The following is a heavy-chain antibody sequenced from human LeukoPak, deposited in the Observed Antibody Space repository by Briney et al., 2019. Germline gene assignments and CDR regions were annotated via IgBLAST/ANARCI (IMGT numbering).Heavy chain of an antibody. CDR1: GDSISSSNHY. J-gene: IGHJ5*02. CDR3: ARHVPHGHAWDRFDP. CDR2: SHNSGHT. V-gene: IGHV4-39*01. D-gene: IGHD1-26*01. Sequence: SETLSLTCTVSGDSISSSNHYWGWIRQPPGKGLEWIVTSHNSGHTYYNPSLKSRVTISVDASKNQFSLTVRSLSASDTAMYYCARHVPHGHAWDRFDPWGQGTQVTVSS.